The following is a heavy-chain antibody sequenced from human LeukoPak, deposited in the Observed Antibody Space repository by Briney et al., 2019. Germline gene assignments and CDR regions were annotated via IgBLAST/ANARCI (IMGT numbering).Heavy chain of an antibody. V-gene: IGHV3-23*01. Sequence: PGGSLSLSCAASGFTFRSYAMSWVRQAPGKGLEWVSAISGSGGSTYYADSVKGRFTISRDNSKNTLYLQMNSLRAEDTAVYYCAKVYSSSWYYRHWGQGTLVTVSS. CDR1: GFTFRSYA. J-gene: IGHJ1*01. D-gene: IGHD6-13*01. CDR2: ISGSGGST. CDR3: AKVYSSSWYYRH.